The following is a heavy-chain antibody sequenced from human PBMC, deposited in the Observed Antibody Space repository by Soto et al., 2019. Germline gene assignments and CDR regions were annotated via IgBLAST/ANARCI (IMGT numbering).Heavy chain of an antibody. CDR3: ARVFRGYYDSSGYYYKAFDI. D-gene: IGHD3-22*01. CDR1: GFTFSSYA. CDR2: ISYDGSNK. V-gene: IGHV3-30-3*01. Sequence: GGSLRLSCAASGFTFSSYAMHWVRQAPGKGLEWVAVISYDGSNKYYADSVKGRFTISRDNSKNTLYLQMNSLRAEDTAVYYCARVFRGYYDSSGYYYKAFDIWGQGTMVTVSS. J-gene: IGHJ3*02.